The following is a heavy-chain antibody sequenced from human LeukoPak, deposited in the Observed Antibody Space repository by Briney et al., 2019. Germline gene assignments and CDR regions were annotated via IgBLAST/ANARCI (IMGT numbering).Heavy chain of an antibody. Sequence: SVKVSCKASGGTFSSYAISWVRQAPGQGLEWMGRIIPILGIANYAQKFQGRVTITADKSTSTAYMELSSLRSEDTAVYYCARMYYYDSSGYYYYFDYWGQGTLVTVSS. CDR1: GGTFSSYA. J-gene: IGHJ4*02. D-gene: IGHD3-22*01. V-gene: IGHV1-69*04. CDR3: ARMYYYDSSGYYYYFDY. CDR2: IIPILGIA.